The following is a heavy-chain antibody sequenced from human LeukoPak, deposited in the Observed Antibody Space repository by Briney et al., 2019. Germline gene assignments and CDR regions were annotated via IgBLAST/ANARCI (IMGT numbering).Heavy chain of an antibody. J-gene: IGHJ5*02. D-gene: IGHD6-19*01. CDR2: INHSGST. V-gene: IGHV4-34*01. CDR1: GGSFSGYY. Sequence: SETLSLTCAVYGGSFSGYYWSWIRQPPGKGLEWIGEINHSGSTNYNPSLKSRVTISVDTSKSQFSLKLSSVTAADTAVYYCARLQQWLKNWFDPWGQGTLVTVSS. CDR3: ARLQQWLKNWFDP.